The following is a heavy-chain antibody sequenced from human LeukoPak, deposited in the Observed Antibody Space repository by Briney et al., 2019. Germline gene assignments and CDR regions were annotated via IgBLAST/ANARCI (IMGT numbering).Heavy chain of an antibody. D-gene: IGHD6-13*01. CDR1: GFTFSSYT. CDR2: ISSSSSYI. Sequence: GGSLRLSCAASGFTFSSYTMNWVRQAPGKGLQSVSSISSSSSYIYYADSVKGRFTISRDNAKNSLYLQMNSLRAEDTAVYYCARILFGYSRSWWIMDVWGKGTTVTVSS. CDR3: ARILFGYSRSWWIMDV. V-gene: IGHV3-21*01. J-gene: IGHJ6*03.